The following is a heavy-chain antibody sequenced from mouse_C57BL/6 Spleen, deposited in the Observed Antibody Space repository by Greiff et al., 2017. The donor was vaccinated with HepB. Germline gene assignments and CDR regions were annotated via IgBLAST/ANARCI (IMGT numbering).Heavy chain of an antibody. CDR3: ARSFNWDGVYAMDY. Sequence: QVHVKQSGAELVKPGASVKLSCKASGYTFTSYWMHWVKQRPGRGLEWIGRIDPNSGGTKYNGKFKSKATLTVDKPSSTAYMQLSSLTSEDSAVYYCARSFNWDGVYAMDYWGQGTSVTVSS. CDR2: IDPNSGGT. V-gene: IGHV1-72*01. J-gene: IGHJ4*01. D-gene: IGHD4-1*01. CDR1: GYTFTSYW.